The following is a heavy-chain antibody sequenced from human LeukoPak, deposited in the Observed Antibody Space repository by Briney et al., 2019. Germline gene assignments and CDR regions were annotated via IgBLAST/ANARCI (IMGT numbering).Heavy chain of an antibody. D-gene: IGHD3-22*01. J-gene: IGHJ4*02. CDR1: GYNFFRYG. Sequence: ASVKVSCKASGYNFFRYGITWVRQAPGQGLEWMGWISVDNGNTNYSQSLQGRVTMTTDTSTRVAYMELRSLRSDDTALYYCARAFHTESLRRYYNFDYWGQGTPLTVSS. CDR2: ISVDNGNT. CDR3: ARAFHTESLRRYYNFDY. V-gene: IGHV1-18*01.